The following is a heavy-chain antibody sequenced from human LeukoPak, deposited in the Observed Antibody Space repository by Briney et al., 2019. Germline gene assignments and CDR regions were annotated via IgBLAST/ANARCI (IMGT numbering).Heavy chain of an antibody. CDR1: GFSFNNYA. Sequence: GGSLRLSCVASGFSFNNYAMNWVRQAPGKGLEWVSLIIGSSGTTFYADSVKGRFTISRDKSKSTSNLQLNSLRAEDTAVYYCARGGDSRWGELSPWGQGTLVTVSS. V-gene: IGHV3-23*01. J-gene: IGHJ1*01. D-gene: IGHD3-16*02. CDR3: ARGGDSRWGELSP. CDR2: IIGSSGTT.